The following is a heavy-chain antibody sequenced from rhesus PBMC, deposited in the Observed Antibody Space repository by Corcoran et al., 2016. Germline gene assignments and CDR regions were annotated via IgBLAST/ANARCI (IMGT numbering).Heavy chain of an antibody. CDR2: IGFISGAT. CDR1: GDSISSFNW. J-gene: IGHJ5-2*02. V-gene: IGHV4-65*02. Sequence: QVQLQESGPGLVEPSETLSLTCTVSGDSISSFNWWSWIRQPPGNGLEWIGNIGFISGATCSTPSFVGRVPISNDTSKNQFSLELNSMTAADTAVYQCARHPYPFGSLDVWGRGLLVTVSS. CDR3: ARHPYPFGSLDV. D-gene: IGHD3S6*01.